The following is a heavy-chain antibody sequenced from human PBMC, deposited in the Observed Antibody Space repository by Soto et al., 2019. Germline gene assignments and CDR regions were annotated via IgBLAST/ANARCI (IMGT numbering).Heavy chain of an antibody. V-gene: IGHV3-30-3*01. D-gene: IGHD3-22*01. CDR2: ISYDGSNK. CDR3: ARSQTYYYDSSGYNWFDP. CDR1: GFTFSSYV. J-gene: IGHJ5*02. Sequence: GGSLRLSCAASGFTFSSYVMHWVRQAPGKGLEWVAVISYDGSNKYYADSVKGRFTISRDNSKNTLYLQMNSLRAEDTAVYYCARSQTYYYDSSGYNWFDPWGQGTLVTVSS.